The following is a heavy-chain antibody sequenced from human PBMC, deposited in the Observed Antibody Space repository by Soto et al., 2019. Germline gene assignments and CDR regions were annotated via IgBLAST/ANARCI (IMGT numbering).Heavy chain of an antibody. Sequence: GASLKISCEGSGYSFTSYRIGWVRQMPGKGLEWMGIIYPGDSNTRYSPSLQGQVTISVDKSISTAYLQWSSLKATDTAMYYCARDLAGDYSSFYYGMDVWGQGTTVTVSS. J-gene: IGHJ6*02. CDR3: ARDLAGDYSSFYYGMDV. CDR1: GYSFTSYR. CDR2: IYPGDSNT. V-gene: IGHV5-51*01. D-gene: IGHD4-17*01.